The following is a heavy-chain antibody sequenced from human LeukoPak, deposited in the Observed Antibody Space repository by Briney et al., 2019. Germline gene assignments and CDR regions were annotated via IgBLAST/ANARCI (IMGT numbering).Heavy chain of an antibody. CDR1: GYIFTSYW. V-gene: IGHV5-10-1*01. CDR2: IDPSDSYT. Sequence: GASLKISCKGSGYIFTSYWISWVRQMPGKGLEWMGRIDPSDSYTNYSPSFQGHVTISADKSISTAYLQWSSLKASDTAMYYCARLGDIVANNAMDVWGKGTTVTVSS. J-gene: IGHJ6*04. D-gene: IGHD5-12*01. CDR3: ARLGDIVANNAMDV.